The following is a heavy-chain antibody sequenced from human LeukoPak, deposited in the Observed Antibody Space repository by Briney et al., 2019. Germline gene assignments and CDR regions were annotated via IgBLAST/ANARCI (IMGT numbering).Heavy chain of an antibody. J-gene: IGHJ6*02. CDR2: IYTSGST. CDR3: ARDLGYYGSGNYYYYYGMDV. D-gene: IGHD3-10*01. V-gene: IGHV4-61*02. CDR1: GGSISSGSYY. Sequence: PSQTLSLTCTVPGGSISSGSYYWSWIRQPAGKGLEWIGRIYTSGSTNYSPSLKSRVTISVDTSKNQFSLKLSSVTAADTAVYYCARDLGYYGSGNYYYYYGMDVWGQGTTVTVSS.